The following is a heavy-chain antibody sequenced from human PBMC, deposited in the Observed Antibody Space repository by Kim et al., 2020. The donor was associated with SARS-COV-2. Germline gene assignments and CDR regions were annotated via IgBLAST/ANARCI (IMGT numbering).Heavy chain of an antibody. CDR2: ISGSGGST. V-gene: IGHV3-23*01. J-gene: IGHJ3*02. D-gene: IGHD3-22*01. Sequence: GGSLRLSCAASGFTFSSYAMSWVRQAPGKGLEWVSAISGSGGSTYYADSVKGRFTISRDNSKNTLYLQMNSLRAEDTAVYYCAKDGAYYYDSSGYYPDAFDIWGQGTMVTVSS. CDR3: AKDGAYYYDSSGYYPDAFDI. CDR1: GFTFSSYA.